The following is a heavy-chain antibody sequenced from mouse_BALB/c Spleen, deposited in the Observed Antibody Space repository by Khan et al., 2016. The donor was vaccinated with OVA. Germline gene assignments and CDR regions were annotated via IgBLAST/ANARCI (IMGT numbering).Heavy chain of an antibody. CDR3: ARQPYYHYNVMDY. D-gene: IGHD2-10*01. V-gene: IGHV2-6-1*01. J-gene: IGHJ4*01. Sequence: VQLVETGPGLVAPSQSLSITCTISGFSLTNYGVHWVRQPPGKGLEWLAVIWSDGSTTYHSALKSRLTITKDNSKSQVFLKMNSLQTDDTAIYFCARQPYYHYNVMDYWGQGTSVTVSA. CDR2: IWSDGST. CDR1: GFSLTNYG.